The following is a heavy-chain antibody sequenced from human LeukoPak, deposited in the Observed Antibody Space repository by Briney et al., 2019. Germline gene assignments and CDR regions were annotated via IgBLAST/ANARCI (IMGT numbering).Heavy chain of an antibody. CDR2: IYHSGST. V-gene: IGHV4-30-2*01. J-gene: IGHJ6*02. CDR1: GGSISSGGYS. Sequence: PSQTLSLTCAVSGGSISSGGYSWNWIRQPPGKGLEWIGYIYHSGSTYYNPSLKSRVTISVDRSKNQFSLKLSSVTAADTAVYYCARVGYCSSTSCYNGYGMDVWGQGTTVTVSS. CDR3: ARVGYCSSTSCYNGYGMDV. D-gene: IGHD2-2*02.